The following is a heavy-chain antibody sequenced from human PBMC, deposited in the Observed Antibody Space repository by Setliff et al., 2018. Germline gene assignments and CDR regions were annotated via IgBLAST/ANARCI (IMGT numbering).Heavy chain of an antibody. Sequence: PSETLSLTCTVSGGSISSSNWWNWVRQPPGKGLEWIGEINHSGSTNYNPSLKSRVTISVDTSKNQFSLKLSSVTAADTAVYYCARGGYSRGPPVYYFDYWGQGTLVTVSS. CDR2: INHSGST. D-gene: IGHD5-12*01. J-gene: IGHJ4*02. CDR1: GGSISSSNW. CDR3: ARGGYSRGPPVYYFDY. V-gene: IGHV4-4*02.